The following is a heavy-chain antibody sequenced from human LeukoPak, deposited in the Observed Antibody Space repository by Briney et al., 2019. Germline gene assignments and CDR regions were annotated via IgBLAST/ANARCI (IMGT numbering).Heavy chain of an antibody. CDR1: GDSISYFY. J-gene: IGHJ5*02. D-gene: IGHD3-22*01. CDR3: ARVSTLIVVVVS. Sequence: SETLFLTCSVSGDSISYFYWGWIRQPPGKGLEWIGSIYYSGSTYYNPSLKSRVTISVDTSKNQFSLKLSSVTAADTAVYYCARVSTLIVVVVSWGQGTLVTVSS. CDR2: IYYSGST. V-gene: IGHV4-39*07.